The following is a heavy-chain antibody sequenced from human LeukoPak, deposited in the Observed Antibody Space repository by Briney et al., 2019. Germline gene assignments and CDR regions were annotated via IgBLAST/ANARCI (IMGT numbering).Heavy chain of an antibody. J-gene: IGHJ4*02. D-gene: IGHD2-15*01. CDR1: VFTFSSYW. CDR3: ARSYSLFDY. Sequence: PGGSLRLSRAASVFTFSSYWMSWVRQAPGKGLEWVANIKQDGSQKYYVDSVKGRFTISRDNAKNSLYLQMNSLSAEDTAVYYRARSYSLFDYWGQGTLVTVSS. CDR2: IKQDGSQK. V-gene: IGHV3-7*04.